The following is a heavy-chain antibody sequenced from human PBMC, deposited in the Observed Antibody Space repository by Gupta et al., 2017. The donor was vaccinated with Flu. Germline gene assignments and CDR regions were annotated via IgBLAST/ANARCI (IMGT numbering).Heavy chain of an antibody. CDR3: AHREDWGDGTCSPNWMDP. Sequence: AVGWIRQRPGKALEWLAGRYWNDDKRYRRSMKSRLSITKDTSKNQVGRTVTNMEHAERAKYYCAHREDWGDGTCSPNWMDPWGQGTLVTVSS. V-gene: IGHV2-5*01. J-gene: IGHJ5*01. D-gene: IGHD3-16*01. CDR1: A. CDR2: RYWNDDK.